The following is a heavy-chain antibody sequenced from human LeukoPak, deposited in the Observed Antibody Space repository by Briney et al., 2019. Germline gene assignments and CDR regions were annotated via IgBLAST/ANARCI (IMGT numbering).Heavy chain of an antibody. CDR2: ISSSSSYI. CDR1: GFTFSSYS. Sequence: PGGSLSLSCAASGFTFSSYSMNWVRQAPGKGLEWVSSISSSSSYIYYADSVKGRFTISRDNAKNSLYLQMNSLRAEDTAVYYCAREEWYSSSWYFDSWGQGTLVTVSS. J-gene: IGHJ4*02. CDR3: AREEWYSSSWYFDS. D-gene: IGHD6-13*01. V-gene: IGHV3-21*01.